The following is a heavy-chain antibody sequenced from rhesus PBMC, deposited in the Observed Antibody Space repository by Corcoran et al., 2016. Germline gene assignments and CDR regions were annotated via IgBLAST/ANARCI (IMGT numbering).Heavy chain of an antibody. J-gene: IGHJ4*01. D-gene: IGHD3-16*01. CDR1: GFTFSSYG. CDR2: INSGGGST. Sequence: EVQLVETGGGLVQPGGSLKLSCAASGFTFSSYGMSWVRQAPGKGLAWVSAINSGGGSTYYADSVKGRFTISRDNSKNTLSRQMNSLRAEDTAVYYCAKEIYSGSYYYFDYWGQGVLVTVSS. V-gene: IGHV3S5*01. CDR3: AKEIYSGSYYYFDY.